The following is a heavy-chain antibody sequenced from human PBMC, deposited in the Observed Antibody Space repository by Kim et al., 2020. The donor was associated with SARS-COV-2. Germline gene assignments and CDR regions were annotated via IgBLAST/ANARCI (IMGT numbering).Heavy chain of an antibody. J-gene: IGHJ6*02. Sequence: SETLSLTCTVSGGSISSYYWSWIRQPPGKGLEWIGYIYYSGSTNYNPSLKSRVTISVDTSKNQFSLKLSSVTAADTAVYYCARETMGYYDSSGYPYYYGMDVWGQGTTVTVSS. CDR3: ARETMGYYDSSGYPYYYGMDV. D-gene: IGHD3-22*01. CDR2: IYYSGST. V-gene: IGHV4-59*01. CDR1: GGSISSYY.